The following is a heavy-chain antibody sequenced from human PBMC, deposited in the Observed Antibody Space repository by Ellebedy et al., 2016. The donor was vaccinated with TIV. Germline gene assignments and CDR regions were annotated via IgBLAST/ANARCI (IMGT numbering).Heavy chain of an antibody. CDR3: ARGHADSRYYYMNV. CDR1: GGSFSGYY. Sequence: SETLSLTCAVYGGSFSGYYWSWIRQPPGKGLEWIGEINHSGSTNYNPSLKSRVTISVDTSKSQFSLKLSSVTAADTAVYYCARGHADSRYYYMNVWGKGTTVIVSS. CDR2: INHSGST. J-gene: IGHJ6*03. V-gene: IGHV4-34*01.